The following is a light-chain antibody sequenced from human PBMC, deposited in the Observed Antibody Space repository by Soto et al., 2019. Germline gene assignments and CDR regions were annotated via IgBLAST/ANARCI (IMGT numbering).Light chain of an antibody. CDR3: QQYGSSPIT. V-gene: IGKV3-20*01. CDR2: GAS. CDR1: QSVRSSY. Sequence: DIVLTQSPGTLSLSPGERATLSCRASQSVRSSYLAWYQQKPGQAPRLLMYGASSRATGIPDRLSGSGSGTDFTLTISRLEPEDFAVYYCQQYGSSPITFGQGTRLEIK. J-gene: IGKJ5*01.